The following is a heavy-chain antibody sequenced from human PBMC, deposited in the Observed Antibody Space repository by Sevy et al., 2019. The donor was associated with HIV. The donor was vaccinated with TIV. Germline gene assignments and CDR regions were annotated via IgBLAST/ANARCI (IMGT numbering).Heavy chain of an antibody. CDR3: AKEYCSSTRCYPNYYYGMDV. D-gene: IGHD2-2*01. J-gene: IGHJ6*02. Sequence: GGSLRLSCAASGFTFSSYGMHWVRQAPGKGLEWMALISNGGSNKYYADSVKGRFTISRDNSKNTLYLQMNSLRAEDTAVYYSAKEYCSSTRCYPNYYYGMDVWGQGTTVTVSS. CDR2: ISNGGSNK. V-gene: IGHV3-30*18. CDR1: GFTFSSYG.